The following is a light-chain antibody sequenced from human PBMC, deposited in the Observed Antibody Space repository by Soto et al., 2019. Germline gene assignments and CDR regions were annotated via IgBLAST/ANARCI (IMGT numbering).Light chain of an antibody. J-gene: IGKJ2*01. CDR3: QQYDNLRRT. CDR1: QDISNY. V-gene: IGKV1-33*01. CDR2: DAS. Sequence: DIQMTQSPTSLSASVGDRVTITCQASQDISNYLIWYQQKPGKAPKLLIYDASTLETGVPSRFNGSGSGTHFIFNISGLQPEDIATYYCQQYDNLRRTFGQGTKLDIK.